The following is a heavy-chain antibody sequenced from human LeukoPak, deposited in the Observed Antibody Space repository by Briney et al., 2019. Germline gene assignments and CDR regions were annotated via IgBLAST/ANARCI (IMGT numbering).Heavy chain of an antibody. D-gene: IGHD2-15*01. Sequence: GGSLRLSCAASGFTFSSYSMNWVRQAPGKGLEWVSSISSSSSYIYYADSVKGRFTISRDDAKNSLFLQMNSLRAEDTAVYCCARPADCSGGSCYFDYWGQGTLVTVSS. CDR2: ISSSSSYI. J-gene: IGHJ4*02. V-gene: IGHV3-21*01. CDR3: ARPADCSGGSCYFDY. CDR1: GFTFSSYS.